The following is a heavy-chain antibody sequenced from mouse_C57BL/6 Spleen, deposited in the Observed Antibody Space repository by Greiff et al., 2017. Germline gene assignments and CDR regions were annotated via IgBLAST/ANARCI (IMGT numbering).Heavy chain of an antibody. Sequence: EVQRVESGGGLVKPGGSLKLSCAASGFTFSSYAMSWVRQTPEKRLEWVATISDGGSYTYYPDNVKGRFTISRDNAKNNLYLQMSHLKSEDTAMYYCASSSDYFDYWGQGTTLTVSS. D-gene: IGHD1-1*01. V-gene: IGHV5-4*01. CDR3: ASSSDYFDY. CDR1: GFTFSSYA. CDR2: ISDGGSYT. J-gene: IGHJ2*01.